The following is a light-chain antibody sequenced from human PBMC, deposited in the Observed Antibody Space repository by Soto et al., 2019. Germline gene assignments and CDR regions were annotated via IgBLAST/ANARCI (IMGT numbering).Light chain of an antibody. J-gene: IGKJ1*01. CDR1: QAIRNE. V-gene: IGKV1-6*01. Sequence: AIQLTQYPSSLSASVGDRVVITCRASQAIRNELGWYQQKPGKAPELLIYTASILQSGVPSRFSGSGSGAYFTLTIRSLQPEDFATYYCLHDYSYPRTFGPGTKVEIK. CDR3: LHDYSYPRT. CDR2: TAS.